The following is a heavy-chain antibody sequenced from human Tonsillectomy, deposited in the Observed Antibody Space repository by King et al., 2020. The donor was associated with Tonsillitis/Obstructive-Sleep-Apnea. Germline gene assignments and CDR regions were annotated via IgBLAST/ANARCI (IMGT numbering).Heavy chain of an antibody. CDR3: AREAGGSLDS. CDR1: GFTFSSYW. D-gene: IGHD3-16*01. J-gene: IGHJ4*02. Sequence: VQLVESGGGLVQPGGSLRLSCAASGFTFSSYWMSWVRQAPGKGLEWVANIKQEGTEKHYVDSVKGRFTISRENAKNSLYLQMSRLRAEDTAVYYCAREAGGSLDSWGQGPLVTVSS. CDR2: IKQEGTEK. V-gene: IGHV3-7*03.